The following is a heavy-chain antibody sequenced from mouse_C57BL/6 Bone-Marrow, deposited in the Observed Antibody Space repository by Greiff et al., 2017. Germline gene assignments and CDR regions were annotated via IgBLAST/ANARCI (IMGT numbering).Heavy chain of an antibody. CDR2: IDPSDSYT. J-gene: IGHJ3*01. CDR3: ARDGNYPAWFAY. Sequence: VQLQQPGAELVRPGTSVKLSCKASGYTFTSYWMHWVKQRPGQGLEWIGVIDPSDSYTNYNQKFKGQATLTVDTSSSTAYMQLSSLTSEDSAVYYCARDGNYPAWFAYWGQGTLVTVSA. D-gene: IGHD2-1*01. V-gene: IGHV1-59*01. CDR1: GYTFTSYW.